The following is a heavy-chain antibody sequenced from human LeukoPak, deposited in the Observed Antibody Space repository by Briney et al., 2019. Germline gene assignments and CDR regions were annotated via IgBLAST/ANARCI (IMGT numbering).Heavy chain of an antibody. J-gene: IGHJ4*01. CDR2: ISSSGSTI. CDR3: ARAGGYSYGYLNPC. Sequence: PGGSLRLSCAACGFTFSDYYMSWIRQAPGKGREGVSYISSSGSTIYYADSVKGRFTISRDNAKNSLYLQMNSLRAEDTAVYYCARAGGYSYGYLNPCRGQGGPVTVSS. V-gene: IGHV3-11*04. D-gene: IGHD5-18*01. CDR1: GFTFSDYY.